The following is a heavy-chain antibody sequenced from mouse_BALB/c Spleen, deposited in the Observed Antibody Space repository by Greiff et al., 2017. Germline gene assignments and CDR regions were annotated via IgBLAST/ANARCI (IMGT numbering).Heavy chain of an antibody. CDR2: ISSGSSTI. J-gene: IGHJ2*01. Sequence: EVQLVESGGGLVQPGGSRKLSCAASGFTFSSFGMHWVRQAPEKGLEWVAYISSGSSTIYYADTVKGRFTISRDNPKNTLFLQMTSLRSEDTAMYYCARSVYYYGSFFDYWGQGTTLTVSS. CDR1: GFTFSSFG. CDR3: ARSVYYYGSFFDY. V-gene: IGHV5-17*02. D-gene: IGHD1-1*01.